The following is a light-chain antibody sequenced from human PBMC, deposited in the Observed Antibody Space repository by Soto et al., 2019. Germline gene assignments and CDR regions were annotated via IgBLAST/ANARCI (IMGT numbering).Light chain of an antibody. CDR1: QDISNY. Sequence: GDRVTITCRASQDISNYLAWYQEKPGKDPKLLIYGASTLQNGVPSRFSGTGSGPEFTLTISSLQPEDFATFYCQQVKSHPRTFGQGTKLEIK. J-gene: IGKJ2*01. CDR2: GAS. V-gene: IGKV1-9*01. CDR3: QQVKSHPRT.